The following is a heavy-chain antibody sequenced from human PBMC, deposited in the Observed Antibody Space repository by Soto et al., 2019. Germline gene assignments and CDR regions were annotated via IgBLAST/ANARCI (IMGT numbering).Heavy chain of an antibody. Sequence: QVQLVQSGAEVKKPGASVKVSCKASGYTFTSYGISWVRQAPGQGLEWIGWISASNGNTNYAQKLQGRVTMTTDTSTSPASTELRSRRSDDTDVYYCARCPAMVTGGCGYYYYGMDVWGQGTTVTVSS. D-gene: IGHD5-18*01. J-gene: IGHJ6*02. V-gene: IGHV1-18*01. CDR1: GYTFTSYG. CDR3: ARCPAMVTGGCGYYYYGMDV. CDR2: ISASNGNT.